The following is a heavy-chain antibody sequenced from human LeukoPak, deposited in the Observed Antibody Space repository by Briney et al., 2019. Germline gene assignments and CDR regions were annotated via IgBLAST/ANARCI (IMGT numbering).Heavy chain of an antibody. CDR2: ISAYNGNT. J-gene: IGHJ5*02. D-gene: IGHD2-2*01. V-gene: IGHV1-18*01. CDR3: ARGPVVPAAPANWFDP. Sequence: WASVKVSCKASGYTFTSYGISWVRQSPGQGLEWMGWISAYNGNTNYAQKLQGRVTMTTDTSTSTAYMELRSLRSDDTAVYYCARGPVVPAAPANWFDPWGQGALVTVSS. CDR1: GYTFTSYG.